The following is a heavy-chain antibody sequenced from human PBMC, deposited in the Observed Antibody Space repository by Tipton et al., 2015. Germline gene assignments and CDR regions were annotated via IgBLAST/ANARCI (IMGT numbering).Heavy chain of an antibody. J-gene: IGHJ6*02. V-gene: IGHV3-11*06. CDR1: GFTLSDYY. CDR3: ARDWREREGGIWFGEFYFYHAMDV. Sequence: SLRLSCEASGFTLSDYYMSWIRQAPGKGLEWVSYISRSSSSTNYADSVKGRFTISRDNAKNSLYLQMNSLRAEDTAVYYCARDWREREGGIWFGEFYFYHAMDVWGQGTTVTVSS. D-gene: IGHD3-10*01. CDR2: ISRSSSST.